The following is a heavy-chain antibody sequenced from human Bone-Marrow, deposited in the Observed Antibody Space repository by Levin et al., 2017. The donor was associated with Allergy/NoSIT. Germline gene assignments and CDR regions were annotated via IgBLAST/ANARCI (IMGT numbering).Heavy chain of an antibody. J-gene: IGHJ5*02. CDR2: INWNGGST. D-gene: IGHD3-10*01. Sequence: GESLKISCAASGFTFDDYGMSWVRQAPGKGLEWVSGINWNGGSTGYADSVKGRFTISRDNAKNSLYLQMNSLRAEDTALYYCARVLTEVTMVRGPRHWFDPWGQGTLVTVSS. CDR3: ARVLTEVTMVRGPRHWFDP. CDR1: GFTFDDYG. V-gene: IGHV3-20*04.